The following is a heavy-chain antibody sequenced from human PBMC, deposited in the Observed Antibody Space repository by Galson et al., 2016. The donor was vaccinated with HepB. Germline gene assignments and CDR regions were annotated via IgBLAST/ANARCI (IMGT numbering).Heavy chain of an antibody. V-gene: IGHV3-48*03. Sequence: SLRLSCAASGFTFSTYEMNWVRQAPGKGLEWVAYISDSGDSIYYADSVRGRFTSSRDNAKNSLFLQMDSLRVEDTAVYYCASDDCGGDCTWMVFDHWGQGTLVTVSS. CDR2: ISDSGDSI. D-gene: IGHD2-21*02. J-gene: IGHJ4*02. CDR3: ASDDCGGDCTWMVFDH. CDR1: GFTFSTYE.